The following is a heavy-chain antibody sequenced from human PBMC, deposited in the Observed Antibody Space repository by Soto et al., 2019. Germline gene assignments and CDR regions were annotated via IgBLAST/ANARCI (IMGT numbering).Heavy chain of an antibody. J-gene: IGHJ5*02. CDR3: AKGFYNYAYEASDWFDP. Sequence: SVKVSCKASGGTFSSYTISWVRQAPGQGLEWMGRIIPILGIANYAQKFQGRVTITADKSTSTAYMELSSLRAEDTAVYYCAKGFYNYAYEASDWFDPWGQGTLVTVSS. D-gene: IGHD5-18*01. CDR2: IIPILGIA. V-gene: IGHV1-69*02. CDR1: GGTFSSYT.